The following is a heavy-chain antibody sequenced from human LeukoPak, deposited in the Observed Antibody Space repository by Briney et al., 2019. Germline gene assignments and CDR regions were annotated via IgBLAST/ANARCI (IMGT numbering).Heavy chain of an antibody. CDR3: AKDLSSAITSALVLDV. CDR1: GFSFSTFA. V-gene: IGHV3-9*01. D-gene: IGHD3-22*01. J-gene: IGHJ6*02. Sequence: GGSLRLSCAASGFSFSTFAMSWVRQTPGKGLEWVAGITWNRDNIGYGDSVKGRFTLSRDNVKNVLYLQMNSLRPEDTALYYCAKDLSSAITSALVLDVWGQGTTV. CDR2: ITWNRDNI.